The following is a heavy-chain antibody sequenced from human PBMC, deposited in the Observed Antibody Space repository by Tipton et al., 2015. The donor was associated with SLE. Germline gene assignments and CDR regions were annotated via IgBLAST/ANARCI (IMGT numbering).Heavy chain of an antibody. D-gene: IGHD6-13*01. Sequence: QSGAEVKKPGASVKVSCKASGYTFTGYYMHWVRQAPGQGLEWMGWINPNSGGTNYAQKFQGRVTMTRDTSISTAYMELRSLRSEDAAVYCCAGEPPSAGYLDYWGQGALVTVS. CDR1: GYTFTGYY. V-gene: IGHV1-2*02. CDR3: AGEPPSAGYLDY. J-gene: IGHJ4*02. CDR2: INPNSGGT.